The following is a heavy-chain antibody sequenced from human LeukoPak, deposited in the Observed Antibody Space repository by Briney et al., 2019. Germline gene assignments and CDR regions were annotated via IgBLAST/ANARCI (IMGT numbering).Heavy chain of an antibody. D-gene: IGHD6-19*01. Sequence: ASVKVSCKASGYTFISYALNWLRQPPGQGLEWMGCINTNTGNPTYAQGFTGRFVFSLDTSVSTAYLQISSLKAEDTAVYYCARLLSGWLYYFDYWGQGTLVTVSS. CDR1: GYTFISYA. CDR2: INTNTGNP. V-gene: IGHV7-4-1*02. CDR3: ARLLSGWLYYFDY. J-gene: IGHJ4*02.